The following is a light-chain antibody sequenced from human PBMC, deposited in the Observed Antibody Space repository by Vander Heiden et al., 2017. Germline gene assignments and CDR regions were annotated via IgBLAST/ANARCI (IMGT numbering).Light chain of an antibody. CDR3: MQSLQAHLFT. J-gene: IGKJ3*01. Sequence: DIVMTQSPLSLPVTPGEPASISCRSSQSLLHSNGYNYLDWYLQKPGQSPQLLIYLGSNRASGVPDRSSGRGSGTDFTLKISRVEAEDVGVYYCMQSLQAHLFTFGHGTKVDIK. CDR2: LGS. CDR1: QSLLHSNGYNY. V-gene: IGKV2-28*01.